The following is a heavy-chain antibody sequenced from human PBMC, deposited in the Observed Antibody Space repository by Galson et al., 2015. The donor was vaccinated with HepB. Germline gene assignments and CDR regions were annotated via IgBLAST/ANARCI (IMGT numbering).Heavy chain of an antibody. V-gene: IGHV3-21*01. J-gene: IGHJ6*02. CDR1: GFTFSSYS. CDR3: AREGISGGSHSGYYYYYYGMDV. D-gene: IGHD2-15*01. Sequence: SLRLSCAASGFTFSSYSMNWVRQAPGKGLEWVSSISSSSSYIYYADSVKGRFTISRDNAKNSLYLQMNSLRAEDTAVYYCAREGISGGSHSGYYYYYYGMDVWGQGTTVTVSS. CDR2: ISSSSSYI.